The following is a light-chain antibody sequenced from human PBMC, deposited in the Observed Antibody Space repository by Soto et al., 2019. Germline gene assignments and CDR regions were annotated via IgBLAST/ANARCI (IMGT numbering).Light chain of an antibody. J-gene: IGLJ1*01. CDR1: SSYIGSKY. V-gene: IGLV1-47*01. Sequence: QSVLTQPPSASGTTGQRVTISCSGSSSYIGSKYVYWYQQLPGTAPKLLIYRNDQRPSRISDRFSGSKSGTSASLAISGLRSEDEADYYCAAWDDSLRGHVPGTGTKGTAL. CDR2: RND. CDR3: AAWDDSLRGHV.